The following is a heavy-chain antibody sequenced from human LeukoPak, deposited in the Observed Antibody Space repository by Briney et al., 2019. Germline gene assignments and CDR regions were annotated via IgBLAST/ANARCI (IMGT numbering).Heavy chain of an antibody. Sequence: ASVKVSCKASGYTFTSYAMNWVRQAPGQGLEWMGWINTNTGNPTFAQGFTGRFVFSLDTSISTAYLQISGLKAEDTAVYYCARDPYSGSYSSLGDWGQGTLVTVSS. V-gene: IGHV7-4-1*02. CDR2: INTNTGNP. CDR3: ARDPYSGSYSSLGD. J-gene: IGHJ4*02. CDR1: GYTFTSYA. D-gene: IGHD1-26*01.